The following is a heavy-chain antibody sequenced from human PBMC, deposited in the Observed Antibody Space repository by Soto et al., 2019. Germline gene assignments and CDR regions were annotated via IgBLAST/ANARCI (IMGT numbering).Heavy chain of an antibody. Sequence: SVKVSCKASGGTFSSYAISWVRQAPGQGLEWMGGIIPIFGTANYAQKFQGRVTITADESTSTAYMELSSLRSEDTAVYYCASDYPYRPGSTQSTFDYWGQGTLVTVSS. CDR1: GGTFSSYA. J-gene: IGHJ4*02. CDR2: IIPIFGTA. D-gene: IGHD3-10*01. V-gene: IGHV1-69*13. CDR3: ASDYPYRPGSTQSTFDY.